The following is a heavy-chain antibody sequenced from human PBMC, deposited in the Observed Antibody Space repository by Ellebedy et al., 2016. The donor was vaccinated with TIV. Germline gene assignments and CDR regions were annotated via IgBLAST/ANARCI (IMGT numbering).Heavy chain of an antibody. V-gene: IGHV1-8*02. D-gene: IGHD5-12*01. CDR2: ISAYNGNT. J-gene: IGHJ4*02. Sequence: ASVKVSCXASGYTFTSYYMHWVRQAPGQGLEWMGWISAYNGNTNYAQKLQGRVTMTRNTSISTAYMELSSLRSEDTAVYYCARAGYSGYEESGSDYWGQGTLVTVSS. CDR3: ARAGYSGYEESGSDY. CDR1: GYTFTSYY.